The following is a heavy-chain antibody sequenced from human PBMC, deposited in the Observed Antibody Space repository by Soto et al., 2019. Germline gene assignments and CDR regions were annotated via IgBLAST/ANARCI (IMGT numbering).Heavy chain of an antibody. CDR2: ISSSGSTI. V-gene: IGHV3-11*01. J-gene: IGHJ6*03. D-gene: IGHD6-13*01. Sequence: QVQLVESGGGLVKPGGSLRLSCAASGFTFSDYYMSWIRQAPGKGLEWVSYISSSGSTIYYADSVKGRFTISRDNAKNSLYLQLNSLSAEDTAVYYCARDSRYAGNLYYYMDVWGKGTTVTVSS. CDR3: ARDSRYAGNLYYYMDV. CDR1: GFTFSDYY.